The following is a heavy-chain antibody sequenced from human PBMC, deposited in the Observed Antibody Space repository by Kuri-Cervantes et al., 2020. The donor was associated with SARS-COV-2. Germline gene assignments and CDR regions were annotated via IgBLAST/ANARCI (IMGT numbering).Heavy chain of an antibody. V-gene: IGHV3-11*03. CDR1: GFTFSDYY. J-gene: IGHJ4*02. D-gene: IGHD2-15*01. CDR3: AKWTRYCSGGSCYSEYFDY. Sequence: GESLKISCAASGFTFSDYYMSWIRQAPGKGLEWVSYISSSSSYTNYADSVKGRFTISRDNSKNTLYLQMNSLRAEDTAVYYCAKWTRYCSGGSCYSEYFDYWGQGTLVTVSS. CDR2: ISSSSSYT.